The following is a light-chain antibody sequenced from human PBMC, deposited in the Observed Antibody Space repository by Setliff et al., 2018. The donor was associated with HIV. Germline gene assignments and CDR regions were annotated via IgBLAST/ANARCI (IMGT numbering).Light chain of an antibody. J-gene: IGLJ1*01. CDR2: EVR. Sequence: QSVLTQPASVSGSPGQSITISCTGTSSDVGGYSHVSWYQQHPGKAPKLIIYEVRNRPSGVSNRFSGSKSGNTASLTISGLRAEDEADYYCSSYAITNTLPLGTGTKGTVL. V-gene: IGLV2-14*01. CDR1: SSDVGGYSH. CDR3: SSYAITNTLP.